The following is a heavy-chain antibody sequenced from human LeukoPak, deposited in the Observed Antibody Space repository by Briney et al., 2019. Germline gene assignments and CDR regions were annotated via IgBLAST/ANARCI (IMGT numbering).Heavy chain of an antibody. V-gene: IGHV1-8*03. D-gene: IGHD3-10*01. CDR2: MNPNSGNT. Sequence: ASVKVSCKASGYTFTSYDINWVRQATGQGLEWMGWMNPNSGNTGYAQKFQGRVTITRNTSISTAYMELSSLRSEDTAVYYCARGVDRYYYGSGSYYYMDVWGKGTTVTVSS. CDR1: GYTFTSYD. CDR3: ARGVDRYYYGSGSYYYMDV. J-gene: IGHJ6*03.